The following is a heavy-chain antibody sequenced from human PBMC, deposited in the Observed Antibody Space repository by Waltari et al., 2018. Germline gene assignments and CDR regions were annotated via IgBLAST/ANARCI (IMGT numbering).Heavy chain of an antibody. V-gene: IGHV4-38-2*01. Sequence: QVQLQESGPGLVKPSETLSLTCAVPGYSISSGYYWGWIRPPPGKGLEWIGSIYHSGSTYYNPSLKSRVTISVDTSKNQFSLKLSSVTAADTAVYYCARVNDILTGYYRSPSFDYWGQGTLVTVSS. J-gene: IGHJ4*02. CDR3: ARVNDILTGYYRSPSFDY. CDR1: GYSISSGYY. CDR2: IYHSGST. D-gene: IGHD3-9*01.